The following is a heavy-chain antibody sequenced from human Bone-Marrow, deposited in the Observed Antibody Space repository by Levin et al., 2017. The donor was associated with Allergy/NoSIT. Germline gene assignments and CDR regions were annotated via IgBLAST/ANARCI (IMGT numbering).Heavy chain of an antibody. V-gene: IGHV2-5*02. Sequence: SGPTLVKPPQTLTLTCTFSGLSLTTSGVGVGWIRQPPGKALEWLALIHWDDDKRYNPSLRSRLTVTKDTSRDQVVLTLTNMDPVDTATYYYALGWVATPVYDSWGQGTLVTVSS. CDR3: ALGWVATPVYDS. CDR2: IHWDDDK. CDR1: GLSLTTSGVG. J-gene: IGHJ4*02. D-gene: IGHD2-15*01.